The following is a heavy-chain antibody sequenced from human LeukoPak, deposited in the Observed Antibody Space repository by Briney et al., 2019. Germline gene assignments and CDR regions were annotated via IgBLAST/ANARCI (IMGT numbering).Heavy chain of an antibody. CDR1: GGTFSSYA. CDR2: IIPIFGTA. V-gene: IGHV1-69*13. J-gene: IGHJ5*02. Sequence: GASVNVSCTASGGTFSSYAISWVRQAPGQGLEWMGGIIPIFGTANYAQKFQGRVTITADESTSTAYMELSSLRSEDTAVYYCASGTGTRWFDPWGQGTLVTVSS. CDR3: ASGTGTRWFDP. D-gene: IGHD1-7*01.